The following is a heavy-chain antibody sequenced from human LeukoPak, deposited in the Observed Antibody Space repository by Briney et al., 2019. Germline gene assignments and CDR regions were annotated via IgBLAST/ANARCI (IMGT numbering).Heavy chain of an antibody. J-gene: IGHJ6*02. Sequence: GGSLRLSCAASEFTFSSYSMNWVRQAPGKGLECVSSISSSGSYIYYADSVKGRFTISRDNAKNSLYLQMSSLRAEDTAVYYCAREVGVVPGANHYYYYGMDVWGQGTTVTVSS. CDR2: ISSSGSYI. D-gene: IGHD4/OR15-4a*01. V-gene: IGHV3-21*01. CDR3: AREVGVVPGANHYYYYGMDV. CDR1: EFTFSSYS.